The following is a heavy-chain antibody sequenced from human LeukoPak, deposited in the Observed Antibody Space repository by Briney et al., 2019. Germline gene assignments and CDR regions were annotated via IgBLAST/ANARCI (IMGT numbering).Heavy chain of an antibody. D-gene: IGHD3-10*01. CDR2: INPNSGGT. CDR3: ARGAHYYGSGSYWDYNWFDP. J-gene: IGHJ5*02. Sequence: VASVKVSCKASGYTFTGYYMHWVRQAPGQGLEWMGWINPNSGGTNYAQKFQGRVTMTRDTSISTAYIELSRLRSDDTAVYYCARGAHYYGSGSYWDYNWFDPWGQGTLVTVSS. V-gene: IGHV1-2*02. CDR1: GYTFTGYY.